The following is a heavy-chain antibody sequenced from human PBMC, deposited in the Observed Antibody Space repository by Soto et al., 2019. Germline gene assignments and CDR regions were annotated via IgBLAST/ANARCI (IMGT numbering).Heavy chain of an antibody. CDR2: IYSGGST. D-gene: IGHD2-15*01. CDR1: GFTVRSNY. CDR3: ARTCSGGTCSFDY. Sequence: GGSLSLSCAASGFTVRSNYMSWVGQAPGKGLEWVSVIYSGGSTYYADSVKGRFTISRDNSENTLYLQMNSLRAEDTAVYYCARTCSGGTCSFDYWGQGT. V-gene: IGHV3-66*01. J-gene: IGHJ4*02.